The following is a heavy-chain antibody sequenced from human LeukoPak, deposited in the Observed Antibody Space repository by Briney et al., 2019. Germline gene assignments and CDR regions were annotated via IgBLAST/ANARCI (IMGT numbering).Heavy chain of an antibody. V-gene: IGHV3-23*01. CDR3: ARMAAAGPFDN. CDR1: GFTFASYA. CDR2: ISGTGGST. J-gene: IGHJ4*02. D-gene: IGHD6-13*01. Sequence: GGSLRLSCTASGFTFASYAMSWVRQAPGKGLEWVSAISGTGGSTYYADSVKGRFTISRDNSKNTLYLQMNSLRAEDTAVYYCARMAAAGPFDNWGQGVLVSVSS.